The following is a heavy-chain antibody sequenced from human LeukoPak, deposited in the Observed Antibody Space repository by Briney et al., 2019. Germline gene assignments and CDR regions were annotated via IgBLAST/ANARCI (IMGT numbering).Heavy chain of an antibody. V-gene: IGHV4-39*07. J-gene: IGHJ5*02. CDR2: IYYSGST. D-gene: IGHD3-3*01. CDR3: ARTTRSITIFGVVIYWFDP. CDR1: GGSISSGSYY. Sequence: PSQTLSLTCTVSGGSISSGSYYWGWIRQPPGKGLEWIGSIYYSGSTYYNPSLKSRVTISVDTSKNQFSLKLSSVTAADTAVYYCARTTRSITIFGVVIYWFDPWGQGTLVTVSS.